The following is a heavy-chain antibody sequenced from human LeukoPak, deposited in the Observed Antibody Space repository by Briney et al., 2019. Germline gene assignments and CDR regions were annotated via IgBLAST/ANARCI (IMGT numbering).Heavy chain of an antibody. V-gene: IGHV3-74*01. Sequence: TGGSLRLSCAASGFTFSNYWMLWVRQAPGKGLESVSRINTDGNFTTYADSVKGRFTVSRDNADNTMFLHMNSVRDEDTAVYYCATKQWLAPPPDSRGQGTPVTVSS. J-gene: IGHJ4*02. CDR2: INTDGNFT. CDR1: GFTFSNYW. D-gene: IGHD6-19*01. CDR3: ATKQWLAPPPDS.